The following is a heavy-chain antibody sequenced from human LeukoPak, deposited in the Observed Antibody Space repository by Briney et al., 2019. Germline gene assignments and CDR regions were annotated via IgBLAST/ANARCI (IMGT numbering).Heavy chain of an antibody. D-gene: IGHD3-22*01. CDR3: ARDLLPYYYDSSGYALGH. V-gene: IGHV4-59*01. CDR2: IYYSGST. CDR1: GGSISSYY. J-gene: IGHJ4*02. Sequence: SETLSLTCTVSGGSISSYYWSWIRQPPGKGLEWIGYIYYSGSTNYNPSLKSRVTISVDTSKNQFSLKLSSVTAADTAVYYCARDLLPYYYDSSGYALGHWGQGTLVTVSS.